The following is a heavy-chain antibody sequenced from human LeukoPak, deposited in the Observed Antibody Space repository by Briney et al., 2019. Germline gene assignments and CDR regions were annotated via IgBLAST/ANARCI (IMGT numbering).Heavy chain of an antibody. V-gene: IGHV4-4*02. CDR2: IDHSGST. CDR3: ARLSRGSDQGYYYYMDV. CDR1: GGSISRSDW. D-gene: IGHD2/OR15-2a*01. Sequence: SETLSLTCVVSGGSISRSDWWSWVRQPPGKGLEWIGEIDHSGSTNYNSSLKSRVTISIDKSKNQFSLNLSPVTAADTSVYYCARLSRGSDQGYYYYMDVWGQGTTVTVSS. J-gene: IGHJ6*03.